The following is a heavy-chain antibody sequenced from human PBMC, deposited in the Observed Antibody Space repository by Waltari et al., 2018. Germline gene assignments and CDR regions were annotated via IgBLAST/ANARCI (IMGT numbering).Heavy chain of an antibody. D-gene: IGHD3-16*01. CDR2: IIPIYGTV. CDR1: GGTFSNSA. CDR3: ARSEFGMYYFDY. J-gene: IGHJ4*02. V-gene: IGHV1-69*13. Sequence: QVQMVQSGAEVKRPGSSVKVSCKVSGGTFSNSAITWVRQAPGQGLEWMGRIIPIYGTVNYAQRFQGRVTFTADKSTSTVYMELSGLRSEDAAVYYCARSEFGMYYFDYWGQGTLVTVSS.